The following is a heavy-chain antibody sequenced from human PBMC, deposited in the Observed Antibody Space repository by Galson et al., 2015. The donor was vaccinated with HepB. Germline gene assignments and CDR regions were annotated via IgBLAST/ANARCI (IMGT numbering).Heavy chain of an antibody. CDR2: ISYDGSNK. V-gene: IGHV3-30*18. CDR3: AKDPSQDGYYPGY. Sequence: SLRLSCAASGFTFSSYGMHWVRQAPGKGLEWVAVISYDGSNKYYADSVKGRFTISRDNSKNTLYLQMNSLRAEDTAVYYCAKDPSQDGYYPGYWGQGTLVTVSS. J-gene: IGHJ4*02. CDR1: GFTFSSYG. D-gene: IGHD5-24*01.